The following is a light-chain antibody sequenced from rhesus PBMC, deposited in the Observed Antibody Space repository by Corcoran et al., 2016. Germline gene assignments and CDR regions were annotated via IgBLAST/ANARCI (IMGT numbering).Light chain of an antibody. Sequence: DIQMTQSPSSLSASVGDTVTITCRASQSIRSWLDWYQQKPGKAPKLLIYKASYLQSGVPSRFRGNGSGTDFTLTISRLQPEYFATYYCLQYNVSPYTFGQGTKVEIK. CDR1: QSIRSW. J-gene: IGKJ2*01. CDR2: KAS. CDR3: LQYNVSPYT. V-gene: IGKV1-22*01.